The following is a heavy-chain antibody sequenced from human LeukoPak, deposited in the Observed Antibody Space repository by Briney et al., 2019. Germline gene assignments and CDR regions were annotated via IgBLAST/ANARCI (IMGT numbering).Heavy chain of an antibody. V-gene: IGHV4-39*01. CDR2: IYYSGHT. CDR3: SRLPSHINYNYVDV. J-gene: IGHJ6*03. Sequence: PSETLSLTCSVSGGSISSSGSYCGWLRHPPGKGLEWIGSIYYSGHTNYNPSLESRVTIFLKTSKNRFSLDLRSVSAADTAVYYCSRLPSHINYNYVDVWGKGTTVTVSS. CDR1: GGSISSSGSY.